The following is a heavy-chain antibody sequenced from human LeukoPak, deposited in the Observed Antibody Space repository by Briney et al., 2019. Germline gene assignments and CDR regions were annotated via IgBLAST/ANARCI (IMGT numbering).Heavy chain of an antibody. CDR3: AREATYYYDSSGSTHLLGDAFDI. J-gene: IGHJ3*02. V-gene: IGHV3-30*04. CDR1: GFTFSNYA. Sequence: PGGSLRLSCAASGFTFSNYAMHWVRQAPGKGLEWVAIISYDVSKKYYADSVKGRFTISRDNSKNTLYLQMNSLRAEDTAVYYCAREATYYYDSSGSTHLLGDAFDIWGQGTMVTVSS. CDR2: ISYDVSKK. D-gene: IGHD3-22*01.